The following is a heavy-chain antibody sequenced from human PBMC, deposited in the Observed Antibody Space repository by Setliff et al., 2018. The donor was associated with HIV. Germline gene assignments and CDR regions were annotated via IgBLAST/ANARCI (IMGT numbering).Heavy chain of an antibody. D-gene: IGHD3-10*01. V-gene: IGHV2-5*02. CDR3: VFGRGDGYFDY. CDR2: IYGDGTD. J-gene: IGHJ4*02. Sequence: SGPTLVNPTETLTVTCSISGVSFSSSGLYAGWIRQPPGKALEWLAVIYGDGTDFFRPSLKSRLSITKDASKNQVVLTMTNMDPADTVNYYCVFGRGDGYFDYWGQGTLVTVSS. CDR1: GVSFSSSGLY.